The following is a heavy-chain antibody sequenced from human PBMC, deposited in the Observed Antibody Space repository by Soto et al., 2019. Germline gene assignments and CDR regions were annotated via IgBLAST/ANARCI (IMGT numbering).Heavy chain of an antibody. CDR3: AAIRGEYRLGGAIDI. CDR1: GGTLTNLA. D-gene: IGHD3-16*01. Sequence: QVHLVQSGAELKKPGSSVKLSCKTSGGTLTNLAIIWVRQAPGQRLLWMGGIIPTFGTVNYSMKFQVRLTITADEKTGTASMELTYLRPEDTAVYYCAAIRGEYRLGGAIDIWGQGTVVTVSA. J-gene: IGHJ3*02. CDR2: IIPTFGTV. V-gene: IGHV1-69*12.